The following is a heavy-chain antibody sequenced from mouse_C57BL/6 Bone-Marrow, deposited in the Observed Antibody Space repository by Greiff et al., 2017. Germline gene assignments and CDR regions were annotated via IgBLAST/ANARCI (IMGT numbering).Heavy chain of an antibody. J-gene: IGHJ3*01. CDR2: ISYDGSN. CDR3: ARQLRLRGWFAY. D-gene: IGHD3-2*02. CDR1: GYSITSGYY. Sequence: ESGPGLVKPSQSLSLTCSGTGYSITSGYYWNWIRQFPGNKLEWMGYISYDGSNNYNPSLKKRITITRDTSKNQFFLKLNSVTTEDTATYYCARQLRLRGWFAYWGQGTLVTVSA. V-gene: IGHV3-6*01.